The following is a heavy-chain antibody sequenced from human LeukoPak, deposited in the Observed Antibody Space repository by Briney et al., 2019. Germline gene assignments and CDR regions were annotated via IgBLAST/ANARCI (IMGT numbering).Heavy chain of an antibody. CDR2: IYYTGST. J-gene: IGHJ4*02. V-gene: IGHV4-59*11. Sequence: SETQSLTCTVSGVSISSHYWSWIRQSPGKGLEWIGNIYYTGSTDYNPSLKSRVAISIDTSKNQFSLNLHSVTAADAAVYYCASAGNPHYFDFWGQGPLVTVSS. CDR1: GVSISSHY. CDR3: ASAGNPHYFDF.